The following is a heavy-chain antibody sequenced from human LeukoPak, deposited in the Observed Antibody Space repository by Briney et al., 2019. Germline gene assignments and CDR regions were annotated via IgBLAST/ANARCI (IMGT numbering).Heavy chain of an antibody. CDR2: ISGSGGST. Sequence: GGSLRLSCAASGFTFSSYAMSWVRQAPGKGLVWVSAISGSGGSTYYADSVKGRFTISRDNSKNTLYLQMNRLRVEDAALYYCARAPVTSCRGAFCYPFDYWGQGILVTVSS. CDR3: ARAPVTSCRGAFCYPFDY. CDR1: GFTFSSYA. D-gene: IGHD2-21*01. V-gene: IGHV3-23*01. J-gene: IGHJ4*02.